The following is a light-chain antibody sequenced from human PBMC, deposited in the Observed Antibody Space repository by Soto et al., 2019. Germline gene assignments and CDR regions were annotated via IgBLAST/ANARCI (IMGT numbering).Light chain of an antibody. V-gene: IGKV3-11*01. CDR3: QQYNNWPPWT. CDR2: AAS. J-gene: IGKJ1*01. CDR1: QSVSNY. Sequence: EIVLTQSPATLSLSPGERVTLSCRASQSVSNYLAWYQQKPGQAPRLLVSAASNRATGIPARFSGSGSGTDFTLTISSLEPEDFGVYYCQQYNNWPPWTFGQGTKVEIK.